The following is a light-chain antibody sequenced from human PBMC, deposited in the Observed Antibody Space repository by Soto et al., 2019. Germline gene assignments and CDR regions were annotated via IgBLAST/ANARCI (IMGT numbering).Light chain of an antibody. CDR1: SSDVGSYNL. Sequence: QSALPQPASVSGSPGPSITISCTGTSSDVGSYNLVSWYHQYPGKAPQLMIYEGSKRPSGVSNRFSGSKSGNTATLTNSGLQTEDEAYYYCCSDAGSSTLHVVVGGGTKLTVL. V-gene: IGLV2-23*01. CDR3: CSDAGSSTLHVV. J-gene: IGLJ2*01. CDR2: EGS.